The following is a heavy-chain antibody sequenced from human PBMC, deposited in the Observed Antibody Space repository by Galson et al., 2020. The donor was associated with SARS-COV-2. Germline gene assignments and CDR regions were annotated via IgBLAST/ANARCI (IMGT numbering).Heavy chain of an antibody. CDR1: GGSISSGGYY. J-gene: IGHJ3*01. V-gene: IGHV4-31*01. CDR2: ISYSGST. CDR3: ARARAEMTTVDAFDV. D-gene: IGHD4-4*01. Sequence: SETLSLTCTVSGGSISSGGYYWSCIRQHPGKGLEWIGYISYSGSTYYNPSLKSLLTISVDTSKNQFSLKLSSVAAADTAVYYCARARAEMTTVDAFDVGGKGAMVTVSS.